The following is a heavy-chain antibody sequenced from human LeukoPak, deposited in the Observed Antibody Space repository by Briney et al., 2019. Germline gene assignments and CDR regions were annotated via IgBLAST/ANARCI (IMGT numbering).Heavy chain of an antibody. D-gene: IGHD6-13*01. J-gene: IGHJ4*02. Sequence: GGSPRLSCTASGFTFGDYAMSWFRQAPGKGLEWVGFIRSKAYGGTTEYAASVKGRFTISRDDSKSIAYLQMNSLKTEDTAVYYCTRGYSSSWLSPFDYWGQGTLVTVSS. CDR3: TRGYSSSWLSPFDY. CDR1: GFTFGDYA. CDR2: IRSKAYGGTT. V-gene: IGHV3-49*03.